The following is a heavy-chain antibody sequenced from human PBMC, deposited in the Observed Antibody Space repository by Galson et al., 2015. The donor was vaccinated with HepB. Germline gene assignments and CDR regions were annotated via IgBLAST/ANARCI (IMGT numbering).Heavy chain of an antibody. J-gene: IGHJ4*02. Sequence: SLRLSCAASGFTFSHYWMSWVRQAPGKGLEWVANIKEDGSEEYYIDSVKGRFTISRDSAKNSLYLQMNSPRAEDTAVYFCARDGTGGSFDYWGQGTLVTVSS. V-gene: IGHV3-7*03. CDR1: GFTFSHYW. D-gene: IGHD2-8*02. CDR3: ARDGTGGSFDY. CDR2: IKEDGSEE.